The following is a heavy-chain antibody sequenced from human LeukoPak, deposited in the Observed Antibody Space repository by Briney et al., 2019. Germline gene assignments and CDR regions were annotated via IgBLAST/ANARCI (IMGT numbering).Heavy chain of an antibody. CDR2: IYYSGST. D-gene: IGHD3-22*01. CDR1: GGSISSYY. V-gene: IGHV4-59*01. J-gene: IGHJ5*02. CDR3: AREWHYYDSSGYYYSGGFGFDP. Sequence: PSETLSLTCTVSGGSISSYYWSWIRQPPGKGLEWIGYIYYSGSTNYNPSLKSRVTISVDTSKNQFSLKLSSVTAADTAVYYCAREWHYYDSSGYYYSGGFGFDPWGQGTLVTVSS.